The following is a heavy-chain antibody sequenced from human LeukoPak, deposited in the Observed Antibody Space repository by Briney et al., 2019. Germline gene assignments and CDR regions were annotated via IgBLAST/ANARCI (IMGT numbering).Heavy chain of an antibody. CDR3: ASGSSTWSTMGLYFEH. V-gene: IGHV3-7*01. CDR2: INHDGSEK. Sequence: PGGSLRLSCAGSGFTFSTYYMSWVRQAPGKGLEWVANINHDGSEKFYVDSVKGRFTVSRDNAKNSVFLQMTSLRADESAVYYCASGSSTWSTMGLYFEHWGQGALVTVSS. D-gene: IGHD6-13*01. J-gene: IGHJ4*02. CDR1: GFTFSTYY.